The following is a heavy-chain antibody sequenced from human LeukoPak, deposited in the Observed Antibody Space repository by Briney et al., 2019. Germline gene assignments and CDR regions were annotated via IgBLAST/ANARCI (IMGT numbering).Heavy chain of an antibody. V-gene: IGHV4-38-2*01. CDR1: GYSISSGYY. D-gene: IGHD6-13*01. Sequence: SETLSLTCAVSGYSISSGYYWGWIRQPPGKGLEWIGSIYHSGSTYYNPSLKSRVTISVDTSKNQFSLKLSSVTAADTAVYYCAVRKIGYPLDIWGQGTMVTVSS. J-gene: IGHJ3*02. CDR3: AVRKIGYPLDI. CDR2: IYHSGST.